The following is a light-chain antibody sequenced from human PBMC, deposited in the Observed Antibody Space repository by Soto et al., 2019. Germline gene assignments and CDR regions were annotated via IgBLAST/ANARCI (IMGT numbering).Light chain of an antibody. CDR3: CSYAGSYTVWV. V-gene: IGLV2-11*01. J-gene: IGLJ3*02. Sequence: QSVLTQPRSVSGSPGQSVTISCTGTSSDVGAYNYVSWYQHHPGKAPKLLIYDVRERPSGVPDRFSGSKSGNTASLTISGLQADDESDYNCCSYAGSYTVWVFGGGTKLTVL. CDR1: SSDVGAYNY. CDR2: DVR.